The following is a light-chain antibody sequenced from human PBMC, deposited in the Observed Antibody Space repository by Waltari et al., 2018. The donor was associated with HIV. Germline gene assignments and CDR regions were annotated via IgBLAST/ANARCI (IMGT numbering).Light chain of an antibody. J-gene: IGKJ5*01. CDR1: QIFLITTGYHC. CDR3: MQSLQIPEIS. V-gene: IGKV2-28*01. Sequence: DIVLSQPPLSLLVIPGQTASISCKSSQIFLITTGYHCIDWYLHKPGQSPQLLIYLTSNRAAGVSDRFSGGGSGSDFTLRISRVGTEDGGVYYCMQSLQIPEISFGQGTRLE. CDR2: LTS.